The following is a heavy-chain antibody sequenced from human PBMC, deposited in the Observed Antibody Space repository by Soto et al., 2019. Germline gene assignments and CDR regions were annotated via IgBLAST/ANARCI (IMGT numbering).Heavy chain of an antibody. CDR1: GGTFSSYA. J-gene: IGHJ5*02. CDR2: IIPIFGTA. CDR3: ARAIAGGYNWFDP. D-gene: IGHD6-13*01. V-gene: IGHV1-69*13. Sequence: ASVKVSCKASGGTFSSYAISWVRQAPGQGLEWMGGIIPIFGTANYAQKFQGRVTITADESTSTAYMELSSLRSEDTAVYYCARAIAGGYNWFDPWGQGTLVTVSS.